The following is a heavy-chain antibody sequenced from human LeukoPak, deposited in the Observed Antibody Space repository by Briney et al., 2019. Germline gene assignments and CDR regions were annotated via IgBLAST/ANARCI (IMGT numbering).Heavy chain of an antibody. CDR1: GFTFSNYN. D-gene: IGHD2-21*01. V-gene: IGHV3-48*01. Sequence: PGGSLRLSCAASGFTFSNYNMNWVRQAPGQGLEWVSYISSSSNTMYYADSVKGRFTISRDNAKNSLYLQLNSLRAEDTAVYYCARESYCGGDCYLAPFDYWGQGTLVTVSS. J-gene: IGHJ4*02. CDR3: ARESYCGGDCYLAPFDY. CDR2: ISSSSNTM.